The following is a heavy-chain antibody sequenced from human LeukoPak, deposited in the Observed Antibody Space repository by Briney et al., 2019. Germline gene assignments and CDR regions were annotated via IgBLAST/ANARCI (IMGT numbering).Heavy chain of an antibody. D-gene: IGHD3-3*01. CDR1: GYTFTGYY. J-gene: IGHJ4*02. CDR2: INPSGGST. Sequence: ASVKVSCKASGYTFTGYYMHWVRQAPGQGLEWMGIINPSGGSTSYAQKFQGRVTMTRDTSTSTVYMELSSLRSEDTAVYYCARAMWSGYFRPQKPFNYWGQGTLVTVSS. CDR3: ARAMWSGYFRPQKPFNY. V-gene: IGHV1-46*01.